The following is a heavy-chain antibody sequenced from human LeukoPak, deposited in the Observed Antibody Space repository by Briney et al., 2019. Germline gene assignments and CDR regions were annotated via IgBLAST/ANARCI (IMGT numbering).Heavy chain of an antibody. CDR3: AKDPSDLGGSGSNNYFDC. J-gene: IGHJ4*02. CDR1: GFTFSSYN. V-gene: IGHV3-23*01. D-gene: IGHD3-10*01. Sequence: GGSLRLSCAASGFTFSSYNMSWVRQAPGKGLEWVSGITYSSGYTYYADSVKGRFTISRDNSRNTLYLQMNSLRAEDTAVYYCAKDPSDLGGSGSNNYFDCWGQGTLVTVSS. CDR2: ITYSSGYT.